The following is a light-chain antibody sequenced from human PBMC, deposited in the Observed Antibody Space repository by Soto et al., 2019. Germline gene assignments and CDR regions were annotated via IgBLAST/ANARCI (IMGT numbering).Light chain of an antibody. CDR1: TANIGSNY. J-gene: IGLJ3*02. CDR3: GTWDDNQTTWM. V-gene: IGLV1-47*01. Sequence: QSVLTQPPSASGTPGQRVTISCSGSTANIGSNYVNWYQELPEAAPKLLIYKDDKRPSGVPDRFSASKSASSASLAISRLRSDDEATYFCGTWDDNQTTWMFGGGTKLTVL. CDR2: KDD.